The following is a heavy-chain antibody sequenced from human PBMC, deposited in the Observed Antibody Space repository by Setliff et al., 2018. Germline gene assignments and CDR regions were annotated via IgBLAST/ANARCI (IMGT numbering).Heavy chain of an antibody. Sequence: ASVKVSCKASGGTFSTYAIGWVRQAPGQGLEWMGWISAYAQKFQGRVTMTADTPTSTAYMELRSLTSDDTAVYYCARGPLDFVVVPAAAKFDSWGQGTLVTVSS. CDR3: ARGPLDFVVVPAAAKFDS. V-gene: IGHV1-18*01. CDR1: GGTFSTYA. J-gene: IGHJ4*02. D-gene: IGHD2-2*01. CDR2: ISA.